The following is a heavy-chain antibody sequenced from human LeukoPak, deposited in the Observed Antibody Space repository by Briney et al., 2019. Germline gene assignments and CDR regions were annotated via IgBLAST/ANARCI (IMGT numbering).Heavy chain of an antibody. CDR1: GDSISSYY. Sequence: SETLSLTCTVSGDSISSYYWSWIRQPAGKGLEWIGRIYSSGSTHYNPSLKSRVTISVDTSKNQFSLKLSSVTAADTAVYYCARDGGSYGFRRTFYFDHWGQGTLVTVSS. CDR2: IYSSGST. D-gene: IGHD1-26*01. CDR3: ARDGGSYGFRRTFYFDH. V-gene: IGHV4-4*07. J-gene: IGHJ4*02.